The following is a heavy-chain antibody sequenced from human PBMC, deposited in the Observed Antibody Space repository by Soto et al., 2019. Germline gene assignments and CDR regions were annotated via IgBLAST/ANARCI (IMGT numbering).Heavy chain of an antibody. D-gene: IGHD3-22*01. J-gene: IGHJ6*02. Sequence: PSETLSLTCTVSGGSISSSSYYWGWIRQPPGKGLEWIGYIYYSGSTYYNPSLKSRVTISVDTSKNQFSLKLSSVTAADTAVYYCARGMYYYDSSGYFSPYYYGMDVWGQGTTVTVSS. CDR2: IYYSGST. CDR1: GGSISSSSYY. V-gene: IGHV4-31*03. CDR3: ARGMYYYDSSGYFSPYYYGMDV.